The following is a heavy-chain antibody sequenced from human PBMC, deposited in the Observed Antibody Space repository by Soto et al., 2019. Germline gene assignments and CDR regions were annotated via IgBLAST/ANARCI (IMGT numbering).Heavy chain of an antibody. CDR3: ARVPDV. CDR2: IYHNGSP. J-gene: IGHJ6*02. Sequence: WSWIRQPPGKGLEWIGYIYHNGSPYYNPSLKSRVTISVDRSKNQFSLKLSSVTAADTAVYYCARVPDVWGQGTTVTVSS. V-gene: IGHV4-30-2*01.